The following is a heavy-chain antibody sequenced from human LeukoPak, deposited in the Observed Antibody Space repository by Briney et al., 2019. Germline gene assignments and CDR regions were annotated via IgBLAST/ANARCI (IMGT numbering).Heavy chain of an antibody. CDR1: GGSISSYY. CDR2: IYYSGST. D-gene: IGHD1-1*01. V-gene: IGHV4-59*01. CDR3: ARSSRGLALEFDY. J-gene: IGHJ4*02. Sequence: SETLSPTCTVSGGSISSYYWSWIRQPPGKGLEWIGYIYYSGSTNYNPSLKSRVTISVDTSKNQFSLKLSSVTAADTAVYYCARSSRGLALEFDYWGQGTLVTVSS.